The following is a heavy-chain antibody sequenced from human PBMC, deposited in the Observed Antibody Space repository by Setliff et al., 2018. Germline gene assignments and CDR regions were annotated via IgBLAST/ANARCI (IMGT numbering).Heavy chain of an antibody. Sequence: GASVKVSCKVSGYTFTDYYMHWVQQAPGKGLEWMGLVDPEDGETIYAEKFQGRVTITADTSTDTAYMELSSLRSEDTAVYYCATEGHSSGWYSSTFDIWGLGTMVT. J-gene: IGHJ3*02. CDR2: VDPEDGET. CDR3: ATEGHSSGWYSSTFDI. D-gene: IGHD6-19*01. V-gene: IGHV1-69-2*01. CDR1: GYTFTDYY.